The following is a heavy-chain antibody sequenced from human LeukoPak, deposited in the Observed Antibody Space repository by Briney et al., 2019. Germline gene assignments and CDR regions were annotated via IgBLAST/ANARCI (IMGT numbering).Heavy chain of an antibody. Sequence: GGSLRLSCAASGFTVSTNYMSWVRQAPGKGLEWVSVIYSGDTTFYADSVRGKFTISRDNSKSTLYLQMNSLRAEDTAVYYCASILRSSSGYYFDYWGQGTLVTVSS. V-gene: IGHV3-66*01. CDR3: ASILRSSSGYYFDY. D-gene: IGHD3-10*01. CDR2: IYSGDTT. J-gene: IGHJ4*02. CDR1: GFTVSTNY.